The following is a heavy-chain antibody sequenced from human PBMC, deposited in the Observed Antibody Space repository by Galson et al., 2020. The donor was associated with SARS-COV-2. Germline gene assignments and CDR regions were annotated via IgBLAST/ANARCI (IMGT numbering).Heavy chain of an antibody. CDR3: AREAGSTWSNGFAL. CDR1: GGPISSKNYY. V-gene: IGHV4-39*07. D-gene: IGHD6-13*01. CDR2: SYWTGTS. Sequence: SETLSLTCTVSGGPISSKNYYWAWIRQPPGKGLEWIGTSYWTGTSYYKASLKSRVTISVDTSQNHFSLKVTSVTAADTAIYYCAREAGSTWSNGFALWGQGSLVTVSS. J-gene: IGHJ5*02.